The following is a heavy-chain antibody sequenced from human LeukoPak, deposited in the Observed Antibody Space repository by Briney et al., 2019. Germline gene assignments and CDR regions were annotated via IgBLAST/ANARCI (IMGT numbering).Heavy chain of an antibody. Sequence: SETLSLTCSVSGYSITSGYYWGWIRQPPGKGLEWIGRINYSGSTYYNPSLKSRVTIFVDTSKIQFSLKVSSVTAADTAVYYCARQAVDTAMVDYWGQGSLATVSS. CDR2: INYSGST. J-gene: IGHJ4*02. CDR1: GYSITSGYY. D-gene: IGHD5-18*01. CDR3: ARQAVDTAMVDY. V-gene: IGHV4-38-2*02.